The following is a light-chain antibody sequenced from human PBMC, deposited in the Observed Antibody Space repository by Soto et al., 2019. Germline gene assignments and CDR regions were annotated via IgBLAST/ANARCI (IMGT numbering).Light chain of an antibody. Sequence: EIGMTKSPATLPVSPGERATLSCRTRQSVGTNFARYQQIPGQAPRLLIYGESTRAPGVPARFSGSESGTEFTLTISGLQSEDFALYYCQQDNVWPPGTFGQGTRVHI. CDR3: QQDNVWPPGT. V-gene: IGKV3-15*01. J-gene: IGKJ1*01. CDR2: GES. CDR1: QSVGTN.